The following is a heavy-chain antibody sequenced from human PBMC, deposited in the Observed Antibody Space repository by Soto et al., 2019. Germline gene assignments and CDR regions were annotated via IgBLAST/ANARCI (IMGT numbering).Heavy chain of an antibody. CDR2: VYYSGST. CDR3: ARSDYYYGRHWFDP. Sequence: QVQLQESGPGLVKPSQTLSLTCTVSGGSVSSTVYYWNWIRQPPGTGLEWIGYVYYSGSTYYNPSLESRLSISIDTLKKQFYQKLSSVTDADTAVYFGARSDYYYGRHWFDPWGQGTLVTVSS. J-gene: IGHJ5*02. V-gene: IGHV4-30-4*01. D-gene: IGHD3-10*01. CDR1: GGSVSSTVYY.